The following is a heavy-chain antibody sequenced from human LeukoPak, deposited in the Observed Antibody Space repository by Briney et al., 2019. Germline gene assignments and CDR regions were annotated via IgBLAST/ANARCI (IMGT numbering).Heavy chain of an antibody. V-gene: IGHV3-23*01. Sequence: GGSLRLSCAASGFIFCSYAMGWTRQAPGQGLEWVSAISGSGSHANYAESMKGRFTISRDNSKNTLYLQMHSLIAADTAVYYCGSGPVGTTVPWGQGTLVTVSS. CDR3: GSGPVGTTVP. CDR2: ISGSGSHA. J-gene: IGHJ5*02. CDR1: GFIFCSYA. D-gene: IGHD1-1*01.